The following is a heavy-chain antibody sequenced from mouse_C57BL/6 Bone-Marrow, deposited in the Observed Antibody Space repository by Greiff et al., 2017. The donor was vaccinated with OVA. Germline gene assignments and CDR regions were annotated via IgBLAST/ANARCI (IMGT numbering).Heavy chain of an antibody. D-gene: IGHD1-1*01. CDR3: TREGNYYGSSYGYFDY. Sequence: EVQVVESGEGLVKPGGSLKLSCAASGFTFSSYAMSWVRQTPEKRLEWVAYISSGGDYIYYADTVKGRFTISRDNARNTLYLQMSSLKSEDTAMYYCTREGNYYGSSYGYFDYWGQGTTLTVSS. CDR1: GFTFSSYA. J-gene: IGHJ2*01. V-gene: IGHV5-9-1*02. CDR2: ISSGGDYI.